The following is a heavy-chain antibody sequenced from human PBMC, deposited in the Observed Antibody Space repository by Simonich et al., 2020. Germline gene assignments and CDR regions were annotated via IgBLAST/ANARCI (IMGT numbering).Heavy chain of an antibody. CDR3: AREIAAGNAFDI. D-gene: IGHD6-25*01. CDR1: GFTFSSYS. CDR2: ISSSSSYI. J-gene: IGHJ3*02. V-gene: IGHV3-21*01. Sequence: EVQLVESGGGLVKPGGSLRLSCAASGFTFSSYSMNWVRQAPGKGLEWVSSISSSSSYIYYADSVKGRFTISRDNAKNSLYLQMNSLRAEDTAVYYCAREIAAGNAFDIWGQGTMVTVSS.